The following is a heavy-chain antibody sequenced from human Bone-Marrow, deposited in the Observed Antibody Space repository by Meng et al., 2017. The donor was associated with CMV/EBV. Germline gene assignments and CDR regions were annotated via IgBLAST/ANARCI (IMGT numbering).Heavy chain of an antibody. CDR2: FDPEDGET. V-gene: IGHV1-24*01. Sequence: ASVKVSCKASGYTFTSYDINWVRQAPGKGLEWMGGFDPEDGETIYAQKFQGRVTMTEDTSTDTAYMELSSLRSEDTAVYYCATGPRGSSSWFGWFDPWGQGTLVTVSS. J-gene: IGHJ5*02. D-gene: IGHD6-13*01. CDR3: ATGPRGSSSWFGWFDP. CDR1: GYTFTSYD.